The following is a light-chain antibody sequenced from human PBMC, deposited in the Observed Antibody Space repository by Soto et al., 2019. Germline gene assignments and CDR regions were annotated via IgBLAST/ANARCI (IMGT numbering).Light chain of an antibody. CDR2: DIF. Sequence: EIEMTQSPSTLSVSPGGRATLSCRASQSISDTLAWYQQKPGQAPRLAIYDIFTRATGVPTRISGSGSGTEFTLTISSLQSEDFALYYCHQRQSWPRTFGQGTKVDIK. J-gene: IGKJ1*01. CDR1: QSISDT. V-gene: IGKV3D-15*01. CDR3: HQRQSWPRT.